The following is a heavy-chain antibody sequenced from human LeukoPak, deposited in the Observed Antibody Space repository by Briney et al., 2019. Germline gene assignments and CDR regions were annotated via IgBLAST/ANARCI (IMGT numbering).Heavy chain of an antibody. CDR3: ARDHHTIFEGLQVFDP. CDR1: GGSISSGDYY. V-gene: IGHV4-30-4*08. J-gene: IGHJ5*02. D-gene: IGHD3-3*01. CDR2: IYYCGRT. Sequence: SQTVSLTCTVSGGSISSGDYYWSWIRQPPGKGLEWIGYIYYCGRTYYNPSLKSRVTISVDTSKNQFSLKLSSVTAADTAVYYCARDHHTIFEGLQVFDPWGQGTLVTVSS.